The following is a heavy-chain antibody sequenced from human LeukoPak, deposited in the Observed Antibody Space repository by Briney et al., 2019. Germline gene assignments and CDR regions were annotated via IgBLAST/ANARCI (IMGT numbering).Heavy chain of an antibody. CDR3: ARVPRLRSGYYTDYYYYMDV. Sequence: SVKVSCKASGGTFSSYAISWVRQAPGQGLEWMGGIIPIFGTANYAQKFQGRVTITADESTSTAYMELSSLRSEDTAVYYCARVPRLRSGYYTDYYYYMDVWGKATTVTVSS. J-gene: IGHJ6*03. CDR2: IIPIFGTA. V-gene: IGHV1-69*13. D-gene: IGHD3-3*01. CDR1: GGTFSSYA.